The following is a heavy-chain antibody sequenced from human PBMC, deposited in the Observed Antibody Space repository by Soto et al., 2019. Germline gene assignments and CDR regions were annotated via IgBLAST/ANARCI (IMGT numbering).Heavy chain of an antibody. D-gene: IGHD1-26*01. J-gene: IGHJ3*02. CDR3: AKEGVGARGGCAFDI. V-gene: IGHV3-23*01. CDR2: ISGSGGRT. CDR1: GFTFSSYA. Sequence: EVQLLESGGGLVQPGGSLRLSCAASGFTFSSYAMSWVRQAPGKGLEWVSAISGSGGRTYYADSVKGRFTISRDNSKHPLYLQMNSLRAEDTAVYYCAKEGVGARGGCAFDIWGQGTMVTVSS.